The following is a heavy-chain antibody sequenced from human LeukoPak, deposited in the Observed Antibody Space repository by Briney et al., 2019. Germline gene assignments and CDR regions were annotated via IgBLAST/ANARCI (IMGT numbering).Heavy chain of an antibody. CDR3: ARVADGYYFDY. D-gene: IGHD6-25*01. J-gene: IGHJ4*02. CDR2: INPNSGDT. CDR1: GYXFTGYY. V-gene: IGHV1-2*02. Sequence: ASVKVSCKASGYXFTGYYIHWVRQAPGQGLDWMGWINPNSGDTNYAQKFQGRVTLTSDTSISTAYMELTRLTSDDTAVYHCARVADGYYFDYWGQGTLVTVSS.